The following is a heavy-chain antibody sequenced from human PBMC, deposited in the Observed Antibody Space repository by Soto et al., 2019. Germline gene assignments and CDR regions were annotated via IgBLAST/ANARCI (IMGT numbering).Heavy chain of an antibody. J-gene: IGHJ3*02. V-gene: IGHV3-74*01. CDR3: ARAITGTRNAFDI. Sequence: EVQLVESGGGLVQPGGSLRLSCADSGFTFSSDWMHWVRQAPGKRLVWVSRINSDGSSTNYADSVEGRFTISRDNARNTLFLQMNSLRAEDTAVYYCARAITGTRNAFDIWGQGTMVTVSS. CDR1: GFTFSSDW. CDR2: INSDGSST. D-gene: IGHD1-20*01.